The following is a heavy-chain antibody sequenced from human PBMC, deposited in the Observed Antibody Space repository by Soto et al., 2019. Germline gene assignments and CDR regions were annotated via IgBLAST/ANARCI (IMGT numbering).Heavy chain of an antibody. V-gene: IGHV3-53*01. CDR2: IYSGGSA. CDR1: GFIVSNNY. J-gene: IGHJ4*02. CDR3: ARLHYFDY. Sequence: GGSLRLSCAASGFIVSNNYMSWVRQAPGKGLEWVSVIYSGGSAYYAESVKGRFTISRDNSKNTLYLQMNSLRAEDTAVYYCARLHYFDYWGQGTLVTVSS.